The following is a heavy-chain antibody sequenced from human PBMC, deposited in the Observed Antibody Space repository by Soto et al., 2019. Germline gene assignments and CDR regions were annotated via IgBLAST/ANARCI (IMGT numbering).Heavy chain of an antibody. CDR1: GFAFDTYG. CDR3: AREPVGPDYAMDV. J-gene: IGHJ6*02. D-gene: IGHD1-26*01. Sequence: QLVESGGGVVQPGGSLRLSCVASGFAFDTYGMHCVRQAPGKGLEWVAVLGYDGGGRYYGDSVKGRFTISRDNSKYTLYLQMDSLRSEDTAFYYCAREPVGPDYAMDVWGQGTTVTVSS. CDR2: LGYDGGGR. V-gene: IGHV3-33*01.